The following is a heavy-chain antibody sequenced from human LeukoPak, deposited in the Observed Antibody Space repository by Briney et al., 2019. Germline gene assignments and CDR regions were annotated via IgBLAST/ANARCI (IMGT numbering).Heavy chain of an antibody. CDR2: INPNSGGT. CDR1: GYTFTGYY. D-gene: IGHD4-17*01. J-gene: IGHJ4*02. Sequence: ASVKVSCKASGYTFTGYYMHWVRQAPGQGLEWMGRINPNSGGTNYAQKFQGRVTMTRDTSTSTVYMELSSLRSEDTAVYHCARVGTTFNFDYLGQGTLVTVSS. V-gene: IGHV1-2*06. CDR3: ARVGTTFNFDY.